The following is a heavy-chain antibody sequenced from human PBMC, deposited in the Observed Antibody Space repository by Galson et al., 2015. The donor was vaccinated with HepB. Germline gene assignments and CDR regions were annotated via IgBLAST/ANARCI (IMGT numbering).Heavy chain of an antibody. CDR3: ARVNNYVDYYYYMDV. CDR1: GFTFSSYW. D-gene: IGHD4-11*01. V-gene: IGHV3-7*01. CDR2: IKQDGSEK. J-gene: IGHJ6*03. Sequence: SLRLSCAASGFTFSSYWMSWVRQAPGKGLEWVANIKQDGSEKYYVDSVKGRFTISRDNAKNSLYLQMNSLRAEDTAVYYCARVNNYVDYYYYMDVWGKGTTVTVSS.